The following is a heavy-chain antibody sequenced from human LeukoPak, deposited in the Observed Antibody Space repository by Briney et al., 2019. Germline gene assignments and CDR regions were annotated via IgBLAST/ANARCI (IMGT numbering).Heavy chain of an antibody. J-gene: IGHJ5*02. V-gene: IGHV4-61*05. CDR3: ARYDYGDCWFDP. Sequence: ETLSLTCTVSGGSISSSYYYWGWIRQPPGKGLEWIGYISDSGSTNYNPSLRSRVTISVDTSKNQFSLKLSSVTAADTALYYCARYDYGDCWFDPWGQGTLVTVSS. CDR2: ISDSGST. D-gene: IGHD4-17*01. CDR1: GGSISSSYYY.